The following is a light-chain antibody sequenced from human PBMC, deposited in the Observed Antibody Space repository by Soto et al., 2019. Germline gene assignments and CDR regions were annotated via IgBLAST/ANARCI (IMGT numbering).Light chain of an antibody. J-gene: IGKJ3*01. CDR2: TVS. CDR3: QQSSSTPPFT. V-gene: IGKV1-39*01. CDR1: QNISIY. Sequence: DIQMTQSPSYLSASVGDRVTITSRASQNISIYSNWYQQKPGKAPKLLIYTVSNLQSGVPSRFSADGAGTNFTLTIRSLQPEYFVSYYCQQSSSTPPFTFGLWTKVDIK.